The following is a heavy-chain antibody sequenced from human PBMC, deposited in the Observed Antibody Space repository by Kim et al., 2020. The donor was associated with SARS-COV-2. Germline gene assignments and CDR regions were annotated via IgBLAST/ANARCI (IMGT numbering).Heavy chain of an antibody. Sequence: SETLSLTCAVYGGSFSGYYWSWIRQPPGKGLEWIGEINHSGSTNYNPSLKSRVTISLDTSKNQFPLKPSSVTAADTAVYYCARGGDAVVTADFDYWGQGT. CDR2: INHSGST. CDR1: GGSFSGYY. CDR3: ARGGDAVVTADFDY. J-gene: IGHJ4*02. D-gene: IGHD2-21*02. V-gene: IGHV4-34*01.